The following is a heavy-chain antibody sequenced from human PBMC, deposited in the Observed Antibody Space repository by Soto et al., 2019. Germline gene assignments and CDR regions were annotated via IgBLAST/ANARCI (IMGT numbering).Heavy chain of an antibody. CDR1: GGSISSGVYY. CDR2: IYYSGST. J-gene: IGHJ4*02. V-gene: IGHV4-31*03. Sequence: PSETLPLTCTVSGGSISSGVYYWSWIRQHPGKGLEWIGYIYYSGSTYYNPSLKSRVTISVDTSKNQFSLKLSSVTAADTAVYYCARDRGGDYGCYFDYWGQGTLVTVSS. D-gene: IGHD4-17*01. CDR3: ARDRGGDYGCYFDY.